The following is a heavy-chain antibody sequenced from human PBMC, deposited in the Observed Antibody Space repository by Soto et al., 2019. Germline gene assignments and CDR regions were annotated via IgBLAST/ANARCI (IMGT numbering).Heavy chain of an antibody. CDR3: AHRTFNAFDV. CDR2: LYWNDDK. Sequence: QITLKESGPTLVKPTQTLTLTCTFSGFSLTTRGVGVGWIRRPPGKALKWLALLYWNDDKRYSPSLKGRLTTTKDTYRNQVVLTVTNMDPVDTASYYSAHRTFNAFDVWGQGTMVTVSS. CDR1: GFSLTTRGVG. J-gene: IGHJ3*01. V-gene: IGHV2-5*01.